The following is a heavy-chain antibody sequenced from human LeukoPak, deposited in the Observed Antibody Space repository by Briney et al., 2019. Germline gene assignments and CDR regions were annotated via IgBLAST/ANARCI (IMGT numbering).Heavy chain of an antibody. V-gene: IGHV4-59*01. Sequence: SETLSLTCTVSGGSISSYYWSWIRQPPGKGLEWIGYIYYSGSTNYNPSLKSRVTISVDTSRNQFSLKLSSVTAADTAVYYCARYVWGSYPTFEDYWGQGTLVTVSS. D-gene: IGHD3-16*02. CDR1: GGSISSYY. CDR3: ARYVWGSYPTFEDY. CDR2: IYYSGST. J-gene: IGHJ4*02.